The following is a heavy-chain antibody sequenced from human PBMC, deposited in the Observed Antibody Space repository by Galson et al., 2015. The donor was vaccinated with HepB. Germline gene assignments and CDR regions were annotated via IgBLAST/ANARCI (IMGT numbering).Heavy chain of an antibody. CDR3: ASLHVQPYYYEDY. J-gene: IGHJ4*02. CDR2: IYHSGGT. V-gene: IGHV4-4*02. CDR1: SSNW. Sequence: SSNWWSWVRQPPGKGLEWIGEIYHSGGTNYNPSLKSRVIISVDKSKNQLSLKLSSVTAADTAVYYCASLHVQPYYYEDYWGQGTLVTVSS. D-gene: IGHD3-22*01.